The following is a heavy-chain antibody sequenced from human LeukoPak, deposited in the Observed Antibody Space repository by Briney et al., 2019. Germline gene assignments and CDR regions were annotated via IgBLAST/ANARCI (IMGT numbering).Heavy chain of an antibody. CDR1: GFTFSSYA. D-gene: IGHD2-15*01. Sequence: SGGSLRLSCAASGFTFSSYAMSWVRQAPGKGLEWVSAISGSGASTCYADSVKGRFTISRDNSKNTLYLQMNSLRAEDTAVYYCAKGRAVEVVAAFNYWGQGTVVTVSS. CDR3: AKGRAVEVVAAFNY. J-gene: IGHJ4*02. V-gene: IGHV3-23*01. CDR2: ISGSGAST.